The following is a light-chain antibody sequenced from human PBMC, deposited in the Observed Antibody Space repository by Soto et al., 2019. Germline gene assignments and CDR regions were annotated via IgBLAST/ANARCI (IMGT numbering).Light chain of an antibody. J-gene: IGLJ1*01. CDR2: YDS. V-gene: IGLV3-21*04. CDR1: NIGSKS. Sequence: SYELTQPPSVSVAPGKTARITCGGNNIGSKSVYWYQQKPGQAPVLVIYYDSDRPSGIPERFSGSNSGNTATLTISRVEAGDEADYYCQVWDSSSDHYVFGTGT. CDR3: QVWDSSSDHYV.